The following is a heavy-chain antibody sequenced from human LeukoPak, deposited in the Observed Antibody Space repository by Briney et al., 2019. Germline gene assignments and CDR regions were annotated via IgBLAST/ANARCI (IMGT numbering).Heavy chain of an antibody. CDR1: GGTFSSYA. CDR2: IIPIFGTA. D-gene: IGHD4-17*01. CDR3: ARAPASPTTVTYYFDY. J-gene: IGHJ4*02. Sequence: ASVKVSCKASGGTFSSYAISWVRQAPGQGLEWMGGIIPIFGTANYAQKFRGRVTITADESTSTAYMELSSLRSEDTAVYYCARAPASPTTVTYYFDYWGQGTLVTVSS. V-gene: IGHV1-69*13.